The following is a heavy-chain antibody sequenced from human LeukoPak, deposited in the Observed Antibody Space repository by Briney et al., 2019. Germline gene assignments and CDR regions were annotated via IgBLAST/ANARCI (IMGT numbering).Heavy chain of an antibody. CDR2: ISAYNGNT. CDR1: GYTFTSYG. V-gene: IGHV1-18*01. Sequence: ASVKVSCKASGYTFTSYGISWVRQAPGQGLEWMGWISAYNGNTNYAQKLQGRVTMTTDTSTSTAYMELRSLRSDDTAVYYCARVLDSGTDGIAFDIWGQGTMVTVSS. CDR3: ARVLDSGTDGIAFDI. J-gene: IGHJ3*02. D-gene: IGHD1-26*01.